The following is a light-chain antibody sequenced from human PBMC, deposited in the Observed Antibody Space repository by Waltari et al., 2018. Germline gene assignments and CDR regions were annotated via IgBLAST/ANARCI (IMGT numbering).Light chain of an antibody. CDR3: SSFTDTHTLL. Sequence: QSALTQPASVSGSPGQSITISCPGTSNDFCASNFFSWYQQHPGRAPQLMIYDVTERPSGISYRFSGSKSANTASLTISGLLPEDEAIYYCSSFTDTHTLLFGGGTTVTVL. J-gene: IGLJ2*01. CDR2: DVT. V-gene: IGLV2-14*03. CDR1: SNDFCASNF.